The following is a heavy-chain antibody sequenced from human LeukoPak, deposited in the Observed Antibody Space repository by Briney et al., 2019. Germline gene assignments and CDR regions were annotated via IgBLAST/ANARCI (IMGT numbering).Heavy chain of an antibody. V-gene: IGHV1-18*01. Sequence: GASVKVSCKASGYTFTGYGISWVRQAPGQGLEWMGWISAYNGNTNYAQKLQGRVTMTTDTSTSTAYMELRSLRSDDTAVYYCARGGLLGYYDILTGYLGPYYFDYWGQGTLVTASS. CDR2: ISAYNGNT. CDR3: ARGGLLGYYDILTGYLGPYYFDY. J-gene: IGHJ4*02. CDR1: GYTFTGYG. D-gene: IGHD3-9*01.